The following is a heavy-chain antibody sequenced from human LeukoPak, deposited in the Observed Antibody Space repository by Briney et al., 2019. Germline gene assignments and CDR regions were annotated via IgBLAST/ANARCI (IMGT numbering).Heavy chain of an antibody. D-gene: IGHD1-1*01. CDR3: ARDPAGGQDAFDI. CDR1: GGSISSYY. CDR2: IYYSGST. V-gene: IGHV4-59*01. J-gene: IGHJ3*02. Sequence: SETLSLTCTVAGGSISSYYWSWIRQPPGKGLEWIGYIYYSGSTNYNPSLKSRVTISVDTSKNQFSLKLSSVTAADTAVYYCARDPAGGQDAFDIWGQGTMVTVSS.